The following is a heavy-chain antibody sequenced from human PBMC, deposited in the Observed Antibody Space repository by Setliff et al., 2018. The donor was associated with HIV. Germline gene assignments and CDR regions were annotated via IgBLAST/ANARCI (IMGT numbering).Heavy chain of an antibody. CDR3: LLDVPLILRTSPPL. CDR1: GGPFSDYY. CDR2: INHSGNT. Sequence: SETLSLTCVVYGGPFSDYYWSWIRQPPGKGLEWIGEINHSGNTTYNPSLKSRVTMSVDTTKNQFSLKLNTVTAADTATYYCLLDVPLILRTSPPLWGQGTPVTVSS. D-gene: IGHD1-7*01. J-gene: IGHJ4*02. V-gene: IGHV4-34*01.